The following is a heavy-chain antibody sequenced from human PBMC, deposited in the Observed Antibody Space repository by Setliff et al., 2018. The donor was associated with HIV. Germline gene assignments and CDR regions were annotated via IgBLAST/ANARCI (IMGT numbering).Heavy chain of an antibody. Sequence: LSLTCAVYGGSFSGYYWSWIRQPPGKGLEWIGEINHSGSTNYNPSLKSRVTISVGTSKNQFSLKLSSVTAADTAVYYCARGGKYYDILTGYYKKYNWFDPWGQGTLVTVLL. J-gene: IGHJ5*02. CDR2: INHSGST. D-gene: IGHD3-9*01. V-gene: IGHV4-34*01. CDR1: GGSFSGYY. CDR3: ARGGKYYDILTGYYKKYNWFDP.